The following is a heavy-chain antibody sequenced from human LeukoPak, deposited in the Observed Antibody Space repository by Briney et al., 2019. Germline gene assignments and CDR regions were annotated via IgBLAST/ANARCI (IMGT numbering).Heavy chain of an antibody. V-gene: IGHV1-2*02. Sequence: ASVKVSCKASGYTFTGYYMHWVRQAPGQGLEWMGWINPNSGGTNYAQKFQGRVTMTRDTSINTAYMELSRLRSDDTAVYYCARDAGGYGKHRAVRGNNWFDPWGQGTLVTVSS. CDR3: ARDAGGYGKHRAVRGNNWFDP. D-gene: IGHD3-10*01. CDR2: INPNSGGT. CDR1: GYTFTGYY. J-gene: IGHJ5*02.